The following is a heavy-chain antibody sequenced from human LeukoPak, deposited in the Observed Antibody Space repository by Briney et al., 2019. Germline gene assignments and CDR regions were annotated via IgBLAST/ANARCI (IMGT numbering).Heavy chain of an antibody. CDR2: IRGSGDNT. CDR3: ARDYVSHNGVYDCFEF. Sequence: GGSLRLSCAASGFTFSTYAMSWVRQAPGKGLEWVSGIRGSGDNTYYADSVKGRFTISRDNSKNTLYMQMNSLRAEDTAVYYCARDYVSHNGVYDCFEFWGQGTQVTVSS. D-gene: IGHD3-16*01. CDR1: GFTFSTYA. V-gene: IGHV3-23*01. J-gene: IGHJ4*02.